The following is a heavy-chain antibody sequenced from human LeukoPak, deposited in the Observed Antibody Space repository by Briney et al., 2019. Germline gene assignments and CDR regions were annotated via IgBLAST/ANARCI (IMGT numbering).Heavy chain of an antibody. V-gene: IGHV3-21*01. Sequence: GGSLRLSCAASGFTFSSYWMSWVRQAPGKGLEWVSAISGSGGSTYYADSVKGRFTISRDNAKNSLYLQMNSLRAEDTAVYYCARPNYYDSSGPAYWGQGTLVTVSS. J-gene: IGHJ4*02. CDR2: ISGSGGST. CDR3: ARPNYYDSSGPAY. D-gene: IGHD3-22*01. CDR1: GFTFSSYW.